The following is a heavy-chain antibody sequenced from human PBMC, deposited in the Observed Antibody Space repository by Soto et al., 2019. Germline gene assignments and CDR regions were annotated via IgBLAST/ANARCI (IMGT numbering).Heavy chain of an antibody. J-gene: IGHJ6*02. CDR1: GGSISSGGYY. CDR2: IYYSGST. V-gene: IGHV4-31*03. Sequence: SETLSLTCTVSGGSISSGGYYWSWIRQHPGKGLEWIGYIYYSGSTYYNPSLKSRVTISVDTSKNQFSLKLSSVTAADTAVYYCTRGDTVSGMDVWGQGTTVTVSS. CDR3: TRGDTVSGMDV. D-gene: IGHD4-4*01.